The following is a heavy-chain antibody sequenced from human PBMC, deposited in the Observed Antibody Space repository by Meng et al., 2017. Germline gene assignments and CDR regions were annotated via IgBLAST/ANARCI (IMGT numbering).Heavy chain of an antibody. V-gene: IGHV3-33*08. CDR3: ARDDYDSSGYYDY. D-gene: IGHD3-22*01. CDR2: IWYDGSNK. Sequence: GGSLRLSCAASGFTFSSYEMNWVRQAPGKGLEWVAVIWYDGSNKYCADSVKGRFTISRDNSKNTLYLQMNSLRAEDTAVYYCARDDYDSSGYYDYWGQGTLVTVSS. CDR1: GFTFSSYE. J-gene: IGHJ4*02.